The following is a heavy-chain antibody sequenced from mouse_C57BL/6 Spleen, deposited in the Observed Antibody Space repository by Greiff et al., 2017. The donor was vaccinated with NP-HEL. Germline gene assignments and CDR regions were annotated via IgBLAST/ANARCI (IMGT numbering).Heavy chain of an antibody. J-gene: IGHJ3*01. CDR1: GYTFTDYY. D-gene: IGHD2-4*01. V-gene: IGHV1-26*01. CDR2: INPNNGGT. Sequence: EVQLQQSGPELVKPGASVKISCKASGYTFTDYYMNWVKQSHGKSLEWIGDINPNNGGTSYNQKFKGKATLTVDKSSSTAYMELRSLTSEDSAVYYCARSYYDYDDFAYWGQGTLVTVSA. CDR3: ARSYYDYDDFAY.